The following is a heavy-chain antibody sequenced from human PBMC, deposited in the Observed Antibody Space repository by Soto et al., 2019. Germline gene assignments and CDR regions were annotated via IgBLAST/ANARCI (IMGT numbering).Heavy chain of an antibody. J-gene: IGHJ6*02. CDR1: GFTFSSYA. CDR3: ARDLTTVVAHYYYAMDV. D-gene: IGHD4-17*01. CDR2: ISGSGGST. V-gene: IGHV3-23*01. Sequence: SLRLSCAASGFTFSSYAMSWVRQAPGKGLEWVSAISGSGGSTYYADSVKGRFTISRDNSRNTLYLQGNSLRAEDTAVYYCARDLTTVVAHYYYAMDVWGPGTTVTVSS.